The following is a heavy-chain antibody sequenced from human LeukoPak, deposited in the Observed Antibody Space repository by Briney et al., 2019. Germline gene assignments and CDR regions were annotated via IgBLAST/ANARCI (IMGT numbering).Heavy chain of an antibody. D-gene: IGHD4-17*01. CDR2: LSGSGGST. Sequence: PGGSLRLSCAASGFTFSSYAMSWVRQAPGKGLEWVSALSGSGGSTYYADSVKGRFTISRDNSKNTLYLQMNSLRAEDTAVYYCAKDPTGADYYGMDVWGQGTTVTVS. CDR3: AKDPTGADYYGMDV. V-gene: IGHV3-23*01. CDR1: GFTFSSYA. J-gene: IGHJ6*02.